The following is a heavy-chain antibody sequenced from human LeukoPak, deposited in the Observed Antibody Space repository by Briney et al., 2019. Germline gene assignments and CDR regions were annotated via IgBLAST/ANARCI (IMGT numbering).Heavy chain of an antibody. V-gene: IGHV3-74*01. CDR1: GFTFSSYW. CDR2: INGDGSDT. CDR3: ARGYCTSSNCLSRFADY. D-gene: IGHD2-2*01. J-gene: IGHJ4*02. Sequence: GGSLRLSGAASGFTFSSYWIHWVRQAPGTGLVWVSRINGDGSDTSYADSVKGRFTISRDNAKNTVYLQMDSLRAEDTAVYYCARGYCTSSNCLSRFADYWGQGTLVTVST.